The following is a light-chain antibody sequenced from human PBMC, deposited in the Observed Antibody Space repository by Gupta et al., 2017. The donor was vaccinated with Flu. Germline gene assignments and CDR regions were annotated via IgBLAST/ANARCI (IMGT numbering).Light chain of an antibody. CDR2: VAS. CDR1: QSSDTN. V-gene: IGKV3-15*01. CDR3: QQYHKWPPALT. Sequence: ASRSCRASQSSDTNLVLYQHKPDQAPRLLIYVASTRATGIPGRFSGSGSGTDFTLTITSLQSEDFALYYCQQYHKWPPALTFGGGTKVEI. J-gene: IGKJ4*01.